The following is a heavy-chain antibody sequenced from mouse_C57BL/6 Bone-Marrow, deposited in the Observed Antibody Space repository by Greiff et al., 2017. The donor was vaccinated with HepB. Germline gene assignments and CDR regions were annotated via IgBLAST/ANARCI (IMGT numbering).Heavy chain of an antibody. CDR1: GYTFTSYW. CDR2: IYPGSGST. J-gene: IGHJ2*01. CDR3: ARDDGYFLYYFDY. V-gene: IGHV1-55*01. D-gene: IGHD2-3*01. Sequence: QVQLQQPGAELVKPGASVKMSCKASGYTFTSYWVTWVKQRPGQGLEWIGDIYPGSGSTNYNEKFKSKATLTVDTSSSTAYMQLSSLTSEDSAVYYCARDDGYFLYYFDYWGQGTTLTVSS.